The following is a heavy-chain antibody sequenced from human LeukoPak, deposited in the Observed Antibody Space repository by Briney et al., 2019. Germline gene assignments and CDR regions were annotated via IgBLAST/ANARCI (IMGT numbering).Heavy chain of an antibody. CDR3: ARVPRIAVAGINWFDP. CDR1: GFTFSSYS. CDR2: ISSSSSYI. V-gene: IGHV3-21*01. D-gene: IGHD6-19*01. J-gene: IGHJ5*02. Sequence: AGGSLRLSCAASGFTFSSYSMNWVRQAPGKGLEWVSSISSSSSYIYYADSVKGRFTISRDNAKNSLYLQMNSLRAEDTAVYYCARVPRIAVAGINWFDPWGQGTLVTVSS.